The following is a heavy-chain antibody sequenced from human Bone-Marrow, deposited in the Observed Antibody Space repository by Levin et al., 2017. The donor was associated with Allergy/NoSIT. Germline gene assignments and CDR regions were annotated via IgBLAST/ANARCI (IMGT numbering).Heavy chain of an antibody. CDR1: GYTFSKSW. CDR3: ARQPITNFGGVIDYFDF. V-gene: IGHV5-51*01. Sequence: RGESLKISCKGSGYTFSKSWIAWVRQMPGKGLEWMGIIYPDDSDTRYSPSFQGQVTISADKSTNTAYLQWSSLEASDSAVYFCARQPITNFGGVIDYFDFWGQGTLVTVSS. J-gene: IGHJ4*02. CDR2: IYPDDSDT. D-gene: IGHD3-3*01.